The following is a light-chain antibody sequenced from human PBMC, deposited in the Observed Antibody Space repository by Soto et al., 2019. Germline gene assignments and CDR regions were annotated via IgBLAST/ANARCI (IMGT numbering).Light chain of an antibody. Sequence: EIVLTQSPATLSLSPGERATLSCRSSQSVSSYLAWYQQKPGQAPRLLIYDASSRATGIPARFSGSGSGTDFTLTISNLEPEDFAVYYCQQRSNWPGTFGQGTKLEIK. J-gene: IGKJ2*01. CDR1: QSVSSY. V-gene: IGKV3-11*01. CDR2: DAS. CDR3: QQRSNWPGT.